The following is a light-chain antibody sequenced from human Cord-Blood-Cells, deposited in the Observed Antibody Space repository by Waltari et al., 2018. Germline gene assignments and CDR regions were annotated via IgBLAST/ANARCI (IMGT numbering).Light chain of an antibody. J-gene: IGLJ3*02. CDR2: EVS. V-gene: IGLV2-23*02. CDR3: CSYAGSSTWV. Sequence: QSALTQPASVSGSPGQSITISCTGTSSDVGGYTFVSWYQQHPGKAPKLMIYEVSKRPSGVSNRFSGSKSGNTASLTISGLQAEDEADYYCCSYAGSSTWVFGGGTKLTVL. CDR1: SSDVGGYTF.